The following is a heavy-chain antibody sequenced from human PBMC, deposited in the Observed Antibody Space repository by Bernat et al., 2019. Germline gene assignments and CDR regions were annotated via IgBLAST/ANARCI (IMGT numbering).Heavy chain of an antibody. Sequence: EVQLVQSGAEVKKPGESLRISCKGSGYSFTSYWISWVRQMPGKGLEWMGRIDPSDSYTNYSPSFQGQVTISAEKAISTAYLQWSSLKASDTAMYYCARPAYYYDSSGYYYYYGMDVWGQGTTVTVSS. D-gene: IGHD3-22*01. CDR1: GYSFTSYW. V-gene: IGHV5-10-1*03. J-gene: IGHJ6*02. CDR2: IDPSDSYT. CDR3: ARPAYYYDSSGYYYYYGMDV.